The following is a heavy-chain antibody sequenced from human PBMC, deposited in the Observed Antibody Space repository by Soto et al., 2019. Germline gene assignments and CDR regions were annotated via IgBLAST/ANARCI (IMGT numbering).Heavy chain of an antibody. Sequence: QVQLVQSGAEVKKPGSSVKVSCKASGGTFSSYTISWVRQAPGQGLEWMGRIIPILGIANYAQKFQGRVTITADKATSTASTALSSLRSEDTAVYYCATDPLTGTPFAYWGHGTLVTVSS. J-gene: IGHJ4*01. V-gene: IGHV1-69*08. CDR3: ATDPLTGTPFAY. CDR1: GGTFSSYT. D-gene: IGHD1-1*01. CDR2: IIPILGIA.